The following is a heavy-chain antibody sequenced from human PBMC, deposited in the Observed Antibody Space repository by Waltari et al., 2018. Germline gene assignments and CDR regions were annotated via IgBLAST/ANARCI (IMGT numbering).Heavy chain of an antibody. Sequence: EVHLVESGGGLVQPGGYLPLSWEASGFTFRRYAMTWVRQAPGKGREWVSLISAAGDSAYYIDSVKGRFTGSRDNSKNTLYLQINSLRVEDTAIYYCAKNLLSSGSYDGGNHWGQGTLVTVSS. CDR1: GFTFRRYA. D-gene: IGHD3-10*01. V-gene: IGHV3-23*04. CDR2: ISAAGDSA. CDR3: AKNLLSSGSYDGGNH. J-gene: IGHJ5*02.